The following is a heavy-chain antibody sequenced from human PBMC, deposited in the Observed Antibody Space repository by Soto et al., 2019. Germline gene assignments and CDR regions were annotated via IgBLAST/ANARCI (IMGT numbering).Heavy chain of an antibody. J-gene: IGHJ6*03. CDR2: IYHSGST. CDR3: AGRIAARNYSYYYYMDV. D-gene: IGHD6-6*01. Sequence: QVQLQESGPGLVKPSGTLSLTCAVSSGSISSSNWWSWVRQPPGKGLEWIGEIYHSGSTNYNPSLTGRVTISVDKSKDLFSLKLRSGTAADTAVYYCAGRIAARNYSYYYYMDVWGKGTTVTV. CDR1: SGSISSSNW. V-gene: IGHV4-4*02.